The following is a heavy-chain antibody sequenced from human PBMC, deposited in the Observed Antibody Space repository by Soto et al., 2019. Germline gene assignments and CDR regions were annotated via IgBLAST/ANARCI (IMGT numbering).Heavy chain of an antibody. D-gene: IGHD3-22*01. V-gene: IGHV4-30-2*01. CDR2: IYHSGST. CDR1: GGSISSGGYS. Sequence: QLQLQESGSGLVKPSQTLSLTCAVSGGSISSGGYSWSWIRQPPGKGQEWIGYIYHSGSTYYNPSLKSRVTISVDRSKNQFSLKLSSVTAADTAVYYCARAGDSGGSYFFDYWGQGTLVTVSS. CDR3: ARAGDSGGSYFFDY. J-gene: IGHJ4*02.